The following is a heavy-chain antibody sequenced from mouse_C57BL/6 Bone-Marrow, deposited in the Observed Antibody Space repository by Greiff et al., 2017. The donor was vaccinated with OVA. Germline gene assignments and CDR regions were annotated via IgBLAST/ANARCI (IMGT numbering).Heavy chain of an antibody. CDR2: VSNLAYSI. CDR3: ARRGLHWYFDV. CDR1: GFTFSDYG. Sequence: DVKLVVSGGGLVQPGGTLKLSCAASGFTFSDYGMALVRQAPRKGTEWVAFVSNLAYSIYYADTVTGRFTISRENAKNTLYLEMSSLRSEDTAMYYCARRGLHWYFDVWGTGTTVTVSS. J-gene: IGHJ1*03. V-gene: IGHV5-15*04.